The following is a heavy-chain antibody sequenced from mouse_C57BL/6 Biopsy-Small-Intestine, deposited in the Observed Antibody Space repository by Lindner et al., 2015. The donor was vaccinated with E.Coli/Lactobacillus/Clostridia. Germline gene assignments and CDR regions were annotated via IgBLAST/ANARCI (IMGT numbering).Heavy chain of an antibody. J-gene: IGHJ4*01. Sequence: SVKVSCKGSGYSFTTYGIDWVRQAPGQGLEWLGWISAYNGNTKYAQSVQGRLTMTTETSTSTAYMELSSLRSDDTAIYYCAIISTVVPSLDYWGQGTVVTVSS. CDR3: AIISTVVPSLDY. CDR2: ISAYNGNT. CDR1: GYSFTTYG. V-gene: IGHV1S61*01. D-gene: IGHD6-2*01.